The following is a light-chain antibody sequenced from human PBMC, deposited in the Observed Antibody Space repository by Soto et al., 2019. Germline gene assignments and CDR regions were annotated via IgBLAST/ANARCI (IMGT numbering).Light chain of an antibody. J-gene: IGLJ3*02. Sequence: NFMLTQPHSVSESPGKTVTISCTRSSGRITSKYVHWYQQRPGSPPTTVIYEDNRRPSGVPDRFSGSVDSASNSASLTISGLQTEDEADYYCQSYDTNNWVFGGGTKLTVL. CDR2: EDN. CDR1: SGRITSKY. V-gene: IGLV6-57*01. CDR3: QSYDTNNWV.